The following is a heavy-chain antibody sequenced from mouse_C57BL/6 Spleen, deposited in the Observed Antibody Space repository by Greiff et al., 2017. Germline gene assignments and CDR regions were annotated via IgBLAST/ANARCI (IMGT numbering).Heavy chain of an antibody. J-gene: IGHJ2*01. CDR1: GYTFTSYW. V-gene: IGHV1-72*01. CDR3: AREGVYYCSSRPYYFGY. D-gene: IGHD1-1*01. CDR2: FDPNSGGT. Sequence: VQLQQPGAELVKPGASVKLSCKASGYTFTSYWMHWVKQRPGRGLEWIGRFDPNSGGTKYNEKFKSKATLTVDKPSSTAYMQLSSLTAEDSAVYYCAREGVYYCSSRPYYFGYWGQGTTLTVSS.